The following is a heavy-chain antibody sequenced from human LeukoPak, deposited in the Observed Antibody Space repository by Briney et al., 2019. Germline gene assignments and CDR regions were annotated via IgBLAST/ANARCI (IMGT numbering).Heavy chain of an antibody. Sequence: GGSLRLSCAASGFTFDDYAMHWVRQAPGKGLEWVSGISWNSGSIGYADSVKGRFTISRDNAKNSQYLQMNSLRAEDMALYYCVKDAGSSWAYNWFDPWGQGTLVIVSS. J-gene: IGHJ5*02. CDR3: VKDAGSSWAYNWFDP. CDR1: GFTFDDYA. D-gene: IGHD6-13*01. V-gene: IGHV3-9*03. CDR2: ISWNSGSI.